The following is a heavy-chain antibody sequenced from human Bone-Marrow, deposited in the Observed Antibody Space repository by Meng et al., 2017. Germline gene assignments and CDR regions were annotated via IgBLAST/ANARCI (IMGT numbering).Heavy chain of an antibody. V-gene: IGHV1-8*02. J-gene: IGHJ4*02. CDR3: ARGKDSSDYYIFAS. D-gene: IGHD6-25*01. CDR1: GYTFISSD. CDR2: MNPNSGTA. Sequence: QVLLVQAGAEVKKPGASVKVSCKASGYTFISSDINGVRQAVGQGLEWLGWMNPNSGTAVYAQSFQGRVTMTRDTSTDTAYLELSSLRSEDTALYYCARGKDSSDYYIFASWGQGTLVTVSS.